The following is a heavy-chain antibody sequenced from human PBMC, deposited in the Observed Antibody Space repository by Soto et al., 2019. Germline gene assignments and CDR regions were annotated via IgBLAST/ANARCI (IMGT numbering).Heavy chain of an antibody. CDR3: AREARFLEWLSLNWFDP. Sequence: EVQLVESGGGLVQPGGSLRLSCAASGFTFSSYSMNWVRQAPGKGLEWVSYISSSSSTIYYADSVKGRFTISRDNAKNSLYLQMNSLRDEDTAVYYCAREARFLEWLSLNWFDPWGQGTLVTLSS. CDR2: ISSSSSTI. CDR1: GFTFSSYS. V-gene: IGHV3-48*02. D-gene: IGHD3-3*01. J-gene: IGHJ5*02.